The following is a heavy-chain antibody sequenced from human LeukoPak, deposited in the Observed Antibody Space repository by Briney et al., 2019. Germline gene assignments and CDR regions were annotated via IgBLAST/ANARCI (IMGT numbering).Heavy chain of an antibody. CDR2: MGSSGTKG. Sequence: GGSLRLSCAASGITFSRYPMIWVRQAPGKGLEWVSSMGSSGTKGYYADSVKGRFTISRDNAKNSLFLQMNSLRAEDSALYYCVRELGAPAAGAFDLWGQGTPVTVSS. J-gene: IGHJ3*01. D-gene: IGHD3-3*02. CDR1: GITFSRYP. CDR3: VRELGAPAAGAFDL. V-gene: IGHV3-21*01.